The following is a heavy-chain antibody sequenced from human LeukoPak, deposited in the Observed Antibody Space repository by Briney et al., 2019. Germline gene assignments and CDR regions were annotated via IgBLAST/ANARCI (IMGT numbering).Heavy chain of an antibody. Sequence: GGSLRLSCAASGFTFSSYWMSWVRQAPGKGLEWVANIKQDGSEKYYVDSVKGRFTISRDNAKNSLYLQMNSLRDEDTAVYYCASALVVAAPCMDVWGQGTTVTVSS. CDR1: GFTFSSYW. CDR3: ASALVVAAPCMDV. D-gene: IGHD2-15*01. CDR2: IKQDGSEK. J-gene: IGHJ6*02. V-gene: IGHV3-7*01.